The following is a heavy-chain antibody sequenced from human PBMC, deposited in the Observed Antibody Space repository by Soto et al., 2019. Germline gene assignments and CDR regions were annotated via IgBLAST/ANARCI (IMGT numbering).Heavy chain of an antibody. CDR2: IIPIFGTA. Sequence: QVQLVQSGAEVKKPGSSVKVSCKASGGTFSSYAISWVRQAPGQGLEWMGGIIPIFGTANYAQKFQGRVTITADESTRTAYMELSSLRSEDTAVYYCAEGGVISVQDYYYGMDVWGQGTTVTVSS. CDR1: GGTFSSYA. J-gene: IGHJ6*02. D-gene: IGHD3-10*01. V-gene: IGHV1-69*01. CDR3: AEGGVISVQDYYYGMDV.